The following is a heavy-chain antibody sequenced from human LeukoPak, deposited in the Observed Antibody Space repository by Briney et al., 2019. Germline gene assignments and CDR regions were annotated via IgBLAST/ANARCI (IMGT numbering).Heavy chain of an antibody. V-gene: IGHV3-23*01. J-gene: IGHJ4*02. CDR2: ISGSGGST. CDR1: GFTFSSYA. CDR3: AKDLSYGGIYFDY. D-gene: IGHD4-23*01. Sequence: AGGSLRLSCAASGFTFSSYAMSWVRQAPGKGLEWVSAISGSGGSTYYADSVKGRFTISRDNSKNTLYLQMNSLRAEDTAVYYCAKDLSYGGIYFDYWGQGTLVTVSS.